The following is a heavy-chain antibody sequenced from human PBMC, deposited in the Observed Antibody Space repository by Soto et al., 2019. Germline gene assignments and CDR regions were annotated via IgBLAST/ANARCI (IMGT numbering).Heavy chain of an antibody. D-gene: IGHD6-6*01. V-gene: IGHV3-64*01. CDR2: ISRHGVGT. CDR1: GFTISGYA. CDR3: ARRARPYFYYMDV. Sequence: VQLAEYGGGLAQPGGSLRLSGAASGFTISGYAMDWVRQAPGQGLEYVSRISRHGVGTYYANSVQGRFTISKDNSKNTVYLQMGSLRTEDMAVYYCARRARPYFYYMDVLRKGTTVTGS. J-gene: IGHJ6*03.